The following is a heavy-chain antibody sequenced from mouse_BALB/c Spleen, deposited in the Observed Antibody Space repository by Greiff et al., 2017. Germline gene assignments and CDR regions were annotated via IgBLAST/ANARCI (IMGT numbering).Heavy chain of an antibody. D-gene: IGHD1-2*01. CDR1: GYTFTDYN. CDR3: AAGTTARYFDV. CDR2: INPYNDGT. Sequence: EVQLQQSGPELVKPGASVKIPCKASGYTFTDYNMDWVKQSHGKSLEWIGDINPYNDGTKYNEKFKGKATLTSDKSSSTAYMELSSLTSEDSAVYYCAAGTTARYFDVWGAGTTVTVSS. J-gene: IGHJ1*01. V-gene: IGHV1-18*01.